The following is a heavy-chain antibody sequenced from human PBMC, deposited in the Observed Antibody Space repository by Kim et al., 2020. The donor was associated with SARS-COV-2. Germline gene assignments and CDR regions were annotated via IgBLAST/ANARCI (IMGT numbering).Heavy chain of an antibody. Sequence: DYAVSVKSRITINADTSKNQFSLQLNSVSPEDTAVYYCARDTPGQKAYDIWGQGTMVTVSS. J-gene: IGHJ3*02. V-gene: IGHV6-1*01. CDR3: ARDTPGQKAYDI.